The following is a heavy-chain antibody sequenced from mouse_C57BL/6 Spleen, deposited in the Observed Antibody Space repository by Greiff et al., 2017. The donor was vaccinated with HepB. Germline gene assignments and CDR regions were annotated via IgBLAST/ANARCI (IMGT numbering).Heavy chain of an antibody. CDR3: ARIDPFYYDYAERVGYFDY. J-gene: IGHJ2*01. Sequence: QVTLKVSGPGILQPSQTLSLTCSFSGFSLSTFGMGVGWIRQPSGKGLEWLAHIWWDDDKYYNPALKSRLTISKDTSKNQVFLKIANVDTADTATYYCARIDPFYYDYAERVGYFDYWGQGTTLTVSS. V-gene: IGHV8-8*01. D-gene: IGHD2-4*01. CDR1: GFSLSTFGMG. CDR2: IWWDDDK.